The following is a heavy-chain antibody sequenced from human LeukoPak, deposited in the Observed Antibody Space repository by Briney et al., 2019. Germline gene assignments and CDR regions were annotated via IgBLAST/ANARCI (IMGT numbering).Heavy chain of an antibody. CDR3: AKDQGLLWFGELSRIANYGMDV. D-gene: IGHD3-10*01. CDR2: ISYDGSNK. CDR1: GFTFSSYG. J-gene: IGHJ6*02. V-gene: IGHV3-30*18. Sequence: GGSLRPSCAASGFTFSSYGMHWVRQAPGKGLEWVAVISYDGSNKYYADSVKGRFTISRDNSKNTLYLQMNSLRAEDTAVYYCAKDQGLLWFGELSRIANYGMDVWGQGTTVTVSS.